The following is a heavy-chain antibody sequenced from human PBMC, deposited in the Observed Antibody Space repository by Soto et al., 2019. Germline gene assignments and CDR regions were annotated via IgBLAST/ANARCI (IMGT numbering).Heavy chain of an antibody. D-gene: IGHD3-16*01. J-gene: IGHJ6*02. CDR3: ARGGYYYYGMDV. Sequence: SETLSLTCTVSGGSISSYYWSWIRQPPGKGLEWIGYIYYSGSTNYNPSLKSRITISEDTSKNQFSLKLSSVTAADTAVYYCARGGYYYYGMDVWGQGTTVTVSS. V-gene: IGHV4-59*01. CDR2: IYYSGST. CDR1: GGSISSYY.